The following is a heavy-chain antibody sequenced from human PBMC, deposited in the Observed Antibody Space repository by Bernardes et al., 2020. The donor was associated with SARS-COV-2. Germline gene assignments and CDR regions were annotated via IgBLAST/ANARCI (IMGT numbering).Heavy chain of an antibody. CDR1: GFTFSSYW. D-gene: IGHD3-10*01. V-gene: IGHV3-7*01. Sequence: GSLRLSCAASGFTFSSYWISWVRQAPGKGLEWVANIKQDGSEKYYVDSVKGRFTISRDNAKNSLYLQMNSLRAEDTAVYYCARDLEIDGSGSYHGYYYYGMDVWGQGTTVTVSS. J-gene: IGHJ6*02. CDR3: ARDLEIDGSGSYHGYYYYGMDV. CDR2: IKQDGSEK.